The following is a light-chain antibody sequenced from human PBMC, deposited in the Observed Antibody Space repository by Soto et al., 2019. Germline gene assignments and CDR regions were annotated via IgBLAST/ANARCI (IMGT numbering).Light chain of an antibody. V-gene: IGLV2-14*01. CDR3: SSYTSTSTLYV. CDR2: EVS. CDR1: SSDVGGYKY. J-gene: IGLJ1*01. Sequence: LAQPASVSGSPGQSITISCAGTSSDVGGYKYVSWYQQNPGKAPKLIIYEVSSRPSGVSNRFSGSKSGNTASLTISGLQAEDEADYYCSSYTSTSTLYVFGSGTKVTVL.